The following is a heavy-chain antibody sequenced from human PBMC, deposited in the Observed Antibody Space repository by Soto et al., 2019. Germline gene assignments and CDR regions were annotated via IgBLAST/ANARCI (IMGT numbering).Heavy chain of an antibody. D-gene: IGHD3-3*01. V-gene: IGHV1-2*02. CDR3: ARGGGVGVAGSAAFDM. CDR1: GYPVTAYY. Sequence: QLHLVQSGAVVKKPGASVTVSCSASGYPVTAYYMHWVRQAPGRGLEWMGGINPATGAAKYTQTFQGRVTLTRDTSTSTVFMELSGLTSEHTAFFYCARGGGVGVAGSAAFDMWGKGTLVTVSS. CDR2: INPATGAA. J-gene: IGHJ3*02.